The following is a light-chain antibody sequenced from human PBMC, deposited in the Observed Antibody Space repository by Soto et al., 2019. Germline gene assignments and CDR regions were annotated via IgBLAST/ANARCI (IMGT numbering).Light chain of an antibody. V-gene: IGKV3-15*01. CDR2: GAS. Sequence: EIVMTQSPATLAVSPGERAALSCRASQSVSSNFAWYQQKPGQAPRLLIYGASSRATGTPARFSGSGSGTEFTLTISSLQSEDFAVYYCQQYNNWPYTFGQGTKLEMK. J-gene: IGKJ2*01. CDR1: QSVSSN. CDR3: QQYNNWPYT.